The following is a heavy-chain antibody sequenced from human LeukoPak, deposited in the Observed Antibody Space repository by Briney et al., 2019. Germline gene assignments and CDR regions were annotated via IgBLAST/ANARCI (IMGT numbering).Heavy chain of an antibody. CDR1: GGSFSGYY. CDR3: ARVLEGSSGQHWYFDL. J-gene: IGHJ2*01. CDR2: INHSGST. Sequence: SETLSLTCAVYGGSFSGYYWSWTRQPPGKGLEWIGEINHSGSTNFNPSLKSRVTISVDTSKNQFSLRLSSVTAADTAVYYCARVLEGSSGQHWYFDLWGRGTLVTVSS. V-gene: IGHV4-34*01. D-gene: IGHD6-19*01.